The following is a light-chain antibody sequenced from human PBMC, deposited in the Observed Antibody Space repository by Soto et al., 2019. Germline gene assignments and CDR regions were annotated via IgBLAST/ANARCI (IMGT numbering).Light chain of an antibody. CDR1: ENTCNN. J-gene: IGKJ5*01. CDR2: DAS. CDR3: QQCNNWPPIT. V-gene: IGKV3-11*01. Sequence: EIVLTQPPATMSLSPGEGTAILCCRARENTCNNLAWYQQKPGQAPRLLIYDASNRATGIPARFSGSGSGTDFTLTISGLEPEDFAIYYCQQCNNWPPITFGQGTRLEIK.